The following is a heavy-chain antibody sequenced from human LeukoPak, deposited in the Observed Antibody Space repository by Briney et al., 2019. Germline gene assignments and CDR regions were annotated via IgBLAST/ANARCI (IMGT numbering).Heavy chain of an antibody. CDR3: ARAHRITIFGVVIRSADAFDI. CDR1: GGSFSGYY. V-gene: IGHV4-34*01. Sequence: TASETLSLTCAVYGGSFSGYYWSWIRQPPGKGLEWIGEINHSGSTNYNPSLKSRVTISVDTSKNQFSLKLSSVTAADTAVYYCARAHRITIFGVVIRSADAFDIWGQGTMVTVSS. J-gene: IGHJ3*02. CDR2: INHSGST. D-gene: IGHD3-3*01.